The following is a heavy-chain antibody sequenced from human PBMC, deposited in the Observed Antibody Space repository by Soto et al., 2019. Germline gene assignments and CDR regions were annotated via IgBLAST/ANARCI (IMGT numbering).Heavy chain of an antibody. CDR1: GYTLTELS. D-gene: IGHD6-13*01. J-gene: IGHJ4*02. Sequence: ASVKVSCKVSGYTLTELSMHWVRQAPGKGLEWMGGFDPEDGETIYAQKFQGRVTMTEDTSTDTAYMELSSLRSEDTAVYYCATAHIAAAGKNLDYWGQGTLVTVS. CDR2: FDPEDGET. CDR3: ATAHIAAAGKNLDY. V-gene: IGHV1-24*01.